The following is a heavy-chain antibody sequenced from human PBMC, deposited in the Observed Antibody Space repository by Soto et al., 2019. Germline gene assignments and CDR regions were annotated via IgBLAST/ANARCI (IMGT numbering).Heavy chain of an antibody. J-gene: IGHJ5*02. CDR2: ISLYSDGT. V-gene: IGHV1-18*04. CDR3: ARVVPGAEAWFGP. Sequence: ASVKVSCTASGYTFTAYCVQWVRQAPGQPLEWLGWISLYSDGTNYAQKFQGRVSMTTDTSTTTAYMELRSLRSDDTAVYYCARVVPGAEAWFGPWGQGTLVTVSS. D-gene: IGHD2-2*01. CDR1: GYTFTAYC.